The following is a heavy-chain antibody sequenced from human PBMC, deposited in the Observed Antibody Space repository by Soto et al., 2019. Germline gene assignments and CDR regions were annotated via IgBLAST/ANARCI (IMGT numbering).Heavy chain of an antibody. CDR2: IYYSGST. D-gene: IGHD3-10*01. CDR3: ARVGAGMGWFDP. Sequence: QLQLQESGPGLVKPSETLSLTCTVSGGSISSSSYYWGWIRQPPGKGLEWIGSIYYSGSTYYNPSLKSRVTISVDTSKNQFSLKLSSVTAADTAVYYCARVGAGMGWFDPWGQGTLVTVSS. V-gene: IGHV4-39*01. CDR1: GGSISSSSYY. J-gene: IGHJ5*02.